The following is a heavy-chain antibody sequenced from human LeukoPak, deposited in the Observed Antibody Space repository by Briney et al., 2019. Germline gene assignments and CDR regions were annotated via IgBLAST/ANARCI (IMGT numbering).Heavy chain of an antibody. CDR3: ARDGTAAGLYFDL. CDR2: IRQDGSEK. Sequence: GGSLRLSCEGSGFTFTDYWMNWVREAPGKGPEWVASIRQDGSEKTYVDSVKGRFTISRDNTKNSLSLQLNGLRAEDTAVYYCARDGTAAGLYFDLWGQGTLVTVSS. D-gene: IGHD6-13*01. J-gene: IGHJ4*01. V-gene: IGHV3-7*01. CDR1: GFTFTDYW.